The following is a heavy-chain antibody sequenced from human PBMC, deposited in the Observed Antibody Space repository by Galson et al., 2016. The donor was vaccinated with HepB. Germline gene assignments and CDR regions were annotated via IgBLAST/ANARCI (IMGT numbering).Heavy chain of an antibody. Sequence: SLRLSCAASGFTFSSRGMHWVRQAPGKGLEWVAVIWPDGSDEKYGDSVQGRFRISRDNSKNTLYLQMNSLRAEDPAVYYCTKEGAYCSSSRCRYYMDVWGRGTTVTVSS. CDR1: GFTFSSRG. CDR3: TKEGAYCSSSRCRYYMDV. J-gene: IGHJ6*03. CDR2: IWPDGSDE. V-gene: IGHV3-33*06. D-gene: IGHD2-2*01.